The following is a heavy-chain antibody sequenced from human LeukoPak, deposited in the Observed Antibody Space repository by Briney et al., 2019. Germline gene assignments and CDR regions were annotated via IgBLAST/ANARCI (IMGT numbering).Heavy chain of an antibody. CDR2: IKSKTDGGTT. CDR3: TTFLIGRRSPRGGAFDI. Sequence: GGSLRLSCAASGLTFSNAWMSWVRQAPGKGREWVGRIKSKTDGGTTDYAAPVKGRFTISRDESKNTLYLHMNSLKTEDTAVYYCTTFLIGRRSPRGGAFDIWGQGTMVTVSS. D-gene: IGHD3-22*01. V-gene: IGHV3-15*01. J-gene: IGHJ3*02. CDR1: GLTFSNAW.